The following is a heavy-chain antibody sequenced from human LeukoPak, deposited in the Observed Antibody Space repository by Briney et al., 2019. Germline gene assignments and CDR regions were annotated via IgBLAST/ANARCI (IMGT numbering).Heavy chain of an antibody. V-gene: IGHV3-23*01. CDR2: ICGSGDSK. CDR3: PKYTGVQRWVGATYFVY. J-gene: IGHJ4*02. Sequence: PGGTLRLSCAASGFTFSSYDMSWVRHAPGKGLEGVSGICGSGDSKLYADSAKRRLDISGDNYKHTLQRQMTRLTAGDAALYFCPKYTGVQRWVGATYFVYWGEGTLVTVSS. D-gene: IGHD1-26*01. CDR1: GFTFSSYD.